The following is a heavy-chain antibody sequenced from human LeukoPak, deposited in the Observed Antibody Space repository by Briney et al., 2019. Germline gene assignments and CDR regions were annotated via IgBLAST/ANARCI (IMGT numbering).Heavy chain of an antibody. Sequence: PGDSLKISGNASGYRFTYYWIGWARPMPREALEWMAIIYPCDSDTRYNPSFIGQVTISADKSITTAYLQWSSLKASDTAMYYCARCLGHGGSSLSYYDYWGLGTLVTVSS. V-gene: IGHV5-51*01. J-gene: IGHJ4*02. D-gene: IGHD3-16*01. CDR2: IYPCDSDT. CDR1: GYRFTYYW. CDR3: ARCLGHGGSSLSYYDY.